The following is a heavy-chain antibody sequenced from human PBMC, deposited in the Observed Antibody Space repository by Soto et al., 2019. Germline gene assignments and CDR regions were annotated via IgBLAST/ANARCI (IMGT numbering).Heavy chain of an antibody. CDR3: ATIRVRGGPLRFED. CDR2: VLPITGST. D-gene: IGHD5-12*01. Sequence: QVQLVQSGAEVKKPGSSVKVSCKTSGGLFSVFSFNWVRQAPGQGLEWMGGVLPITGSTDYAQKFQGRLTITADRDTSTIYMELSRLTSDDTANYYCATIRVRGGPLRFEDGGQGTLISVSS. J-gene: IGHJ4*01. CDR1: GGLFSVFS. V-gene: IGHV1-69*06.